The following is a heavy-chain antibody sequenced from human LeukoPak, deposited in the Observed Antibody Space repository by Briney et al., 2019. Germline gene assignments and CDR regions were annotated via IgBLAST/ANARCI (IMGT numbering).Heavy chain of an antibody. V-gene: IGHV3-21*01. CDR1: VYTFSTYS. CDR2: ITSSSSNR. Sequence: GGSLRLSCAPSVYTFSTYSTNWVRQAPRKGLVWVSAITSSSSNRYYADTVKGGCSLSRENTPNTLYLQKHTVRAADTPTYNCARSNLNDYRRQGTMATVPS. J-gene: IGHJ4*02. D-gene: IGHD2/OR15-2a*01. CDR3: ARSNLNDY.